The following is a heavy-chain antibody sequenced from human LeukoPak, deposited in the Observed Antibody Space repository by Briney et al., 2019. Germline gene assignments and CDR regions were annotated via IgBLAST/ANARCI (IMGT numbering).Heavy chain of an antibody. J-gene: IGHJ4*02. Sequence: SVKVSCKASGGTFSSYAISWVRQAPGQGLEWMGRIIPILEITNYAQKFQGRLTFTADISTSTAYMELSGLRSEDTAIYYCARGYSGLHFDSWGQGSLVTVSS. CDR2: IIPILEIT. V-gene: IGHV1-69*04. CDR1: GGTFSSYA. CDR3: ARGYSGLHFDS. D-gene: IGHD1-26*01.